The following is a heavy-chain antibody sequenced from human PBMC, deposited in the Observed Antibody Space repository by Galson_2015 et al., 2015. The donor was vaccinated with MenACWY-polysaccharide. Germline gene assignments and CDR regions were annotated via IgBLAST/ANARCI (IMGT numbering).Heavy chain of an antibody. CDR1: GFSLGAWY. J-gene: IGHJ6*02. CDR3: ERGHYGLDV. CDR2: ISKSGDSI. Sequence: SLRLSCAASGFSLGAWYMSWIRQAPGKGLEWLSYISKSGDSIYYGDSVKGRFAISRDNAKNSLYLQLNSLEVEDTAIYYCERGHYGLDVWGQGTTVTVSS. V-gene: IGHV3-11*01.